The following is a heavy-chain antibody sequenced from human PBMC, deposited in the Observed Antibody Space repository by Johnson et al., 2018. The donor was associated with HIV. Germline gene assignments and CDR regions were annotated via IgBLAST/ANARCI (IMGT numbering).Heavy chain of an antibody. CDR2: IYSGGNT. J-gene: IGHJ3*02. CDR3: ARDVIKVIAARDDAFDI. D-gene: IGHD6-6*01. CDR1: GFTVSSNY. V-gene: IGHV3-66*01. Sequence: MLLVESGGGLVNPGGSLRLSCAASGFTVSSNYMSWVRQAPGKGLEWVSVIYSGGNTYYADSVKGRFTISRDNSKNTLYLQMNSLRAEDTAVYYCARDVIKVIAARDDAFDIWGQGTMVTVSS.